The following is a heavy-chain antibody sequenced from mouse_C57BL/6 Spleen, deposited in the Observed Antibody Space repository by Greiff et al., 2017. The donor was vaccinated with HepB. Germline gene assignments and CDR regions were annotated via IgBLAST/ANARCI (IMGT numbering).Heavy chain of an antibody. CDR1: GFTFSSYA. CDR2: ISDGGSYT. J-gene: IGHJ2*01. Sequence: EVKLMESGGGLVKPGGSLKLSCAASGFTFSSYAMSWVRQTPEKRLEWVATISDGGSYTYYPDNVKGRFTISRDNAKNNLYLQMSHLKSEDTAMYYCARDNDYDWGFDYWGQGTTLTVSS. V-gene: IGHV5-4*01. D-gene: IGHD2-4*01. CDR3: ARDNDYDWGFDY.